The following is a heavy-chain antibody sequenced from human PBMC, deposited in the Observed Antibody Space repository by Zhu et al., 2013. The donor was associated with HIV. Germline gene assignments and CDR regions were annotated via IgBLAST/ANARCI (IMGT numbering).Heavy chain of an antibody. D-gene: IGHD4-17*01. CDR1: GYTFTSYG. CDR2: ISAYNGNT. V-gene: IGHV1-18*01. CDR3: SRDQGYGDSPHYYSYMDV. J-gene: IGHJ6*03. Sequence: QVQLVQSGAEVREPGASVKVSCKASGYTFTSYGISWVRQAPGQGLEWMGWISAYNGNTNYAQRLQGRVTMTTDTSTSTAYMELSSLRSDDTAVYYCSRDQGYGDSPHYYSYMDVWGKGTTVTVSS.